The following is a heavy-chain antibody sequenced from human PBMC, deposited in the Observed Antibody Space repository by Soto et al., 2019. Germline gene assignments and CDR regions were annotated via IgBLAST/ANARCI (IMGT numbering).Heavy chain of an antibody. D-gene: IGHD2-21*01. CDR2: IYYSGST. CDR3: AASCVGCGGFNYYGMDV. V-gene: IGHV4-31*03. Sequence: QVQLQESGPGLVKPSQTLSLTCTVSGGSINSGGYYWSWIRQHPGKGLEWIGYIYYSGSTYYNPSLTSRVTISVDTSKNQFSLKLSSVTAADTAVYYCAASCVGCGGFNYYGMDVWGQGTTVTVSS. J-gene: IGHJ6*02. CDR1: GGSINSGGYY.